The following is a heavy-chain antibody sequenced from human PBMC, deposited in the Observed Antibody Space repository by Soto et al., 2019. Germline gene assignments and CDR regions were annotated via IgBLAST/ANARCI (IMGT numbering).Heavy chain of an antibody. CDR3: VGEVGFQLIY. CDR2: ITSSSVT. D-gene: IGHD2-2*01. CDR1: GFTFSTHS. Sequence: EVQLVESGGGLVQPGGSLRLSCAASGFTFSTHSMNWVRQAPGKGLEWISYITSSSVTMYADSVKGRFTISRDNAKNSLYLQMNGLRAEDTAVYFCVGEVGFQLIYWGQGTPVTVSS. J-gene: IGHJ4*02. V-gene: IGHV3-48*01.